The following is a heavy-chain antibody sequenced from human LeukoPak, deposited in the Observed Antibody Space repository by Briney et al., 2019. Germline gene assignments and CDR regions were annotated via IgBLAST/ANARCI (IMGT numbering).Heavy chain of an antibody. Sequence: GGSLRLSCAASGFTFSSYGMHWVRQAPGKGLEWVAFIRYDGSNKYYADSVKGRFTISRDNSKNTLYPQMNSLRAEDTAVYYCAREGYCSGTSCYNFNYWGQGTLVTVSS. CDR3: AREGYCSGTSCYNFNY. CDR2: IRYDGSNK. D-gene: IGHD2-2*02. V-gene: IGHV3-30*02. CDR1: GFTFSSYG. J-gene: IGHJ4*02.